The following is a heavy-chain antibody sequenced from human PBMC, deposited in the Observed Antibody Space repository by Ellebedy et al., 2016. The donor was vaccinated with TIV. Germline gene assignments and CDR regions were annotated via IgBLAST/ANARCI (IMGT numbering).Heavy chain of an antibody. CDR3: ERGEWLDH. D-gene: IGHD2-8*01. J-gene: IGHJ4*02. Sequence: GESLKISCAASGFTFSSYAMSWVRQAPGKGLEWVSSISVSGSSTNYADSVKGRLTISRDNSKNTVFLQMNSLRADDTALYYCERGEWLDHWGQGTLVTVSS. CDR2: ISVSGSST. V-gene: IGHV3-23*01. CDR1: GFTFSSYA.